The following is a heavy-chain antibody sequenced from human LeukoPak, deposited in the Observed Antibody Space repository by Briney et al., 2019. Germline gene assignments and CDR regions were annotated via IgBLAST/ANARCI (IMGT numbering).Heavy chain of an antibody. V-gene: IGHV1-69*13. J-gene: IGHJ4*02. Sequence: GASVKVSCKAFGGTFSSYAISWVRQAPGQGLEWMGGIIPIFGTANYAQKFQGRVTITADESTSTAYMELSSLRSEDTAVYYCARVTYYDFWSGYYKGPYYFDYWGQGTLVTVSS. CDR1: GGTFSSYA. CDR3: ARVTYYDFWSGYYKGPYYFDY. CDR2: IIPIFGTA. D-gene: IGHD3-3*01.